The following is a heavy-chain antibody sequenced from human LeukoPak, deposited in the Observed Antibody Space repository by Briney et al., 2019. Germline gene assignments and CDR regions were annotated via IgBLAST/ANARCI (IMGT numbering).Heavy chain of an antibody. V-gene: IGHV4-4*07. J-gene: IGHJ4*02. CDR3: ARKGRYGDYEGY. CDR1: GGSISSYY. Sequence: SETLSLTCTVSGGSISSYYWSWIRQPAGKALEWIGRIYSSGSTNYNPSLKSRVTMSVDTSKNQFSLKLSSVTVADTAVYYCARKGRYGDYEGYWGQGTLVTVSS. CDR2: IYSSGST. D-gene: IGHD4-17*01.